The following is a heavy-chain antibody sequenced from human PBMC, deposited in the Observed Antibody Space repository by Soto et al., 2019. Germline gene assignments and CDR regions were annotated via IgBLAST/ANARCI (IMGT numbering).Heavy chain of an antibody. Sequence: QVQLVQSGVEVKMPGASVKLSCKTYVYAFTNYGVTWVRQVSGQGLQWIGWVSGYNRNTNYAQKFEDRVIMTTDTSTNTAHMELRSLRSDDTGIYDCARERQWETLIYWGRGTLLTVSP. CDR2: VSGYNRNT. J-gene: IGHJ4*02. CDR1: VYAFTNYG. D-gene: IGHD1-26*01. V-gene: IGHV1-18*01. CDR3: ARERQWETLIY.